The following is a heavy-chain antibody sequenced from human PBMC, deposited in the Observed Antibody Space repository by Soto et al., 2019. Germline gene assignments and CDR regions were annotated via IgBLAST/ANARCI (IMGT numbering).Heavy chain of an antibody. V-gene: IGHV4-59*01. D-gene: IGHD6-13*01. J-gene: IGHJ5*02. CDR3: ARWTYSSSWYKGWFDP. CDR2: IYYSGSS. Sequence: QVQLQESGPGLVKPSETLSLSCTVSGGSISSYYWSWIRQPPGKGLEWIGYIYYSGSSNHNPSLQSRVNRSVDTSKNQFSLKLSSVTAADTAVYYCARWTYSSSWYKGWFDPWGQGTLVTVSS. CDR1: GGSISSYY.